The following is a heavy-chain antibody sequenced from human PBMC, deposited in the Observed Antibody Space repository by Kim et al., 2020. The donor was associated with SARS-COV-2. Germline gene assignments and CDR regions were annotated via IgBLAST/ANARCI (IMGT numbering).Heavy chain of an antibody. J-gene: IGHJ4*02. D-gene: IGHD4-17*01. CDR1: GGSISSSSYY. V-gene: IGHV4-39*07. CDR2: IYYSGST. Sequence: SETLSLTCTVSGGSISSSSYYWGWIRQPPGKGLEWIGSIYYSGSTYYNPSLKSRVTISVDTSKNQFSLKLSSVTAADTAVYYCARDSRTVTHDYWGQGTLVTVSS. CDR3: ARDSRTVTHDY.